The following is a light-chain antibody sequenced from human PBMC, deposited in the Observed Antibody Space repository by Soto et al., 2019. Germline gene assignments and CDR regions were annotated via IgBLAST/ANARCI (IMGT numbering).Light chain of an antibody. CDR3: QQTFRTPHT. CDR1: QTISSY. J-gene: IGKJ2*01. CDR2: SAS. Sequence: DIQMTQSPASLSASMGDRVSITCRASQTISSYLNWYQQKPGAAPKLLIYSASTLQSGVPSRFSGSGFGTDYTLTISSLQPADFAVYYCQQTFRTPHTFGQGTKLDIE. V-gene: IGKV1-39*01.